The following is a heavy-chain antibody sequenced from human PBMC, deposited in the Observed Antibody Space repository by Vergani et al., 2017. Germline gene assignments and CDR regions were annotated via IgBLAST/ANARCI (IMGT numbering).Heavy chain of an antibody. J-gene: IGHJ4*02. V-gene: IGHV1-3*01. Sequence: QVQLVQSGAEVKKPGASVKVSCKASGYTFTSYAMHLVRQAPGQRLEWMGGINAGNGNTKYSQKFQGRVTITRDTSASTAYMELSILRSEDTAVYYCSSSSPSCSRCFDYWGQGTLVTVSS. CDR3: SSSSPSCSRCFDY. D-gene: IGHD2-2*01. CDR2: INAGNGNT. CDR1: GYTFTSYA.